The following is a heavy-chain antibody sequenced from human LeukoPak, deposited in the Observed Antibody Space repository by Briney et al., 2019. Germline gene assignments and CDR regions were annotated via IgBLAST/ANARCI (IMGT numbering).Heavy chain of an antibody. D-gene: IGHD5-18*01. V-gene: IGHV6-1*01. CDR2: TYYRSKRYN. Sequence: SQTLSLTCAISGDSVSTNSAAWNWIRQSPSRGLEWLGRTYYRSKRYNDYALSVKSRITINPDTSKNQFSLQLSSVTPEDTAVYYCARDRGGRTAMIYFDYWGQGTLVTASS. CDR3: ARDRGGRTAMIYFDY. CDR1: GDSVSTNSAA. J-gene: IGHJ4*02.